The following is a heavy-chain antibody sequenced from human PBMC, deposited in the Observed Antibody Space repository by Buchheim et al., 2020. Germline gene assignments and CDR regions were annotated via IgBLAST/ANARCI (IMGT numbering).Heavy chain of an antibody. D-gene: IGHD2-2*02. CDR3: ARVLGSCSRTSCYISGVDH. J-gene: IGHJ4*02. Sequence: EVQLVESGGGLVQPGKSLRLSCAASGFTFRSYGMNWVRQAPGKGLEWIAYISSSGSTTYYTDSLRGRVAISRDNDGNSLHLQMNSLRDEDTAVYFCARVLGSCSRTSCYISGVDHWGQGAL. V-gene: IGHV3-48*02. CDR1: GFTFRSYG. CDR2: ISSSGSTT.